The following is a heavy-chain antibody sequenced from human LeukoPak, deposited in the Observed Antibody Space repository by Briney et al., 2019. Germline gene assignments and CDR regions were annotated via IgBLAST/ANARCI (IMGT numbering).Heavy chain of an antibody. Sequence: SETLSLTCTVSGGSISSSSYYWGWIRQPPGKGLEWIGSTYYSGSTYYNPSLKSRVTISVDTSKNQFSLKLSSVTAADTAVYYCARLSNGGSDYWGQGTLVTVSS. J-gene: IGHJ4*02. CDR2: TYYSGST. V-gene: IGHV4-39*01. D-gene: IGHD4-23*01. CDR1: GGSISSSSYY. CDR3: ARLSNGGSDY.